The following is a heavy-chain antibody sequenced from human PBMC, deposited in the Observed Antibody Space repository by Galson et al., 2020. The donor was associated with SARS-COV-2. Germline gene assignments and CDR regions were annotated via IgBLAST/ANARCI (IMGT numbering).Heavy chain of an antibody. D-gene: IGHD2-15*01. CDR2: IYYTGST. V-gene: IGHV4-59*08. CDR3: ARDTPNYGMVV. J-gene: IGHJ6*02. Sequence: SETLSLTCIVSGGSIRSYYWSWLRQSPGKGLEWIGNIYYTGSTKYNPSLKSRLTISVHTSKTQFPLRLSSVTAADTAVYYCARDTPNYGMVVWGQGATVTVSS. CDR1: GGSIRSYY.